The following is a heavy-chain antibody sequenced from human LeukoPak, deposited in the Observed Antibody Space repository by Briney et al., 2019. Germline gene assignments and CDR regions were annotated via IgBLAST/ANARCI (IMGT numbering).Heavy chain of an antibody. Sequence: SETLSLTCTVSGYRISSGYYWGWIRQPPGKGLEWIGNIYHSGSTYYNPSLKSRLSISVDTSKNQFSLKLSSVTAADTAVYYCARGEYGSGSYHIDYWGQGTLVTVSS. CDR1: GYRISSGYY. D-gene: IGHD3-10*01. J-gene: IGHJ4*02. CDR3: ARGEYGSGSYHIDY. CDR2: IYHSGST. V-gene: IGHV4-38-2*02.